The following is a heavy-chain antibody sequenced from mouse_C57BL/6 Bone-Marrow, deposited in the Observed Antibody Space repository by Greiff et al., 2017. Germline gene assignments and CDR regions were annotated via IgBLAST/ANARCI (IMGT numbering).Heavy chain of an antibody. CDR3: AGYYGNLAWFAY. CDR2: IYPGSGST. CDR1: GYTFTSYW. Sequence: VQLQQPGAELVKPGASVKMSCKASGYTFTSYWITWVKQRPGQGLEWIGDIYPGSGSTNYNEKFKGKATLTVDTSSSTAYMQLSSLTSEDSAVYYCAGYYGNLAWFAYWGQGTLVTVSA. J-gene: IGHJ3*01. D-gene: IGHD2-1*01. V-gene: IGHV1-55*01.